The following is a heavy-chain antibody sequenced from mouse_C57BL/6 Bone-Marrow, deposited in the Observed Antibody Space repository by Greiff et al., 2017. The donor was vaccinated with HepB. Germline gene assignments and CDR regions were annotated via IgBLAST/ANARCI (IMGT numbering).Heavy chain of an antibody. Sequence: VQLKESGAELVKPGASVKLSCTASGFNIKDYYMHWVKQRTEQGLEWIGRIDPEDGETKYAPKFQGKATITADTSSTAAYLQRSSLTSEDTAVYYCALDGEFYYYGSRFDYWGQGTTLTVSS. CDR2: IDPEDGET. D-gene: IGHD1-1*01. CDR3: ALDGEFYYYGSRFDY. CDR1: GFNIKDYY. V-gene: IGHV14-2*01. J-gene: IGHJ2*01.